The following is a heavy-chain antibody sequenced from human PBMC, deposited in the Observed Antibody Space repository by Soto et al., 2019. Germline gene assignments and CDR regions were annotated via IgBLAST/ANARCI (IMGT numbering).Heavy chain of an antibody. CDR3: PRGAAGAFDY. CDR2: IWYDGSNK. V-gene: IGHV3-33*01. J-gene: IGHJ4*02. CDR1: GFTFSSYG. Sequence: QVQLVESGGGVVQPGRSLRLSCAASGFTFSSYGMHWVRQAPGKGLAWVAVIWYDGSNKYYADSVKGRFTISRDNSKNTLYLQMNSLRAEDTAVYYCPRGAAGAFDYWGQGTLVTVSS. D-gene: IGHD6-13*01.